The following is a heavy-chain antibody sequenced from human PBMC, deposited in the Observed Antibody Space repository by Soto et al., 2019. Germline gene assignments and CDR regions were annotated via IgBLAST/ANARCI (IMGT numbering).Heavy chain of an antibody. J-gene: IGHJ1*01. CDR3: ARGRVGATSYFQH. CDR2: ISSSGSTI. D-gene: IGHD1-26*01. V-gene: IGHV3-48*02. Sequence: QPGGSLRLSCEASGFTFSSYWMNWVRQAPGKGLEWVSYISSSGSTIYYADSVKGRFTISRDNAKNSLYLQMNRLRDEDTAVYYCARGRVGATSYFQHWGQGTLVTVSS. CDR1: GFTFSSYW.